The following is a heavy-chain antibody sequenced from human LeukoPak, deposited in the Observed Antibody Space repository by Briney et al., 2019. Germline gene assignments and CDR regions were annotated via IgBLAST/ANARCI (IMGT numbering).Heavy chain of an antibody. CDR3: AKADCSSTSCYLYSIDY. J-gene: IGHJ4*02. CDR2: ISGSGGST. D-gene: IGHD2-2*01. Sequence: PGGSLRLSCAASGFTFSSYAMSWVRQAPGKGLEWVSAISGSGGSTYYADSVKGRFTISKDNSKNTLYLQMNSLRAEDTAVYYCAKADCSSTSCYLYSIDYWGQGTLVTVSS. V-gene: IGHV3-23*01. CDR1: GFTFSSYA.